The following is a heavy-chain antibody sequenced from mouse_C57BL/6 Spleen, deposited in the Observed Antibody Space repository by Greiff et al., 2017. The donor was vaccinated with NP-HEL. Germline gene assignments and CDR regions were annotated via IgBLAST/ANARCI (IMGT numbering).Heavy chain of an antibody. V-gene: IGHV1-69*01. J-gene: IGHJ1*03. CDR3: ARDQLRYFDV. D-gene: IGHD1-1*01. CDR1: GYTFTSYW. Sequence: VQLQQSGAELVTPGASVKLSCKASGYTFTSYWMHWVKQRPGQGLEWIGEIDPSDSYTNYNQKFKGKSTLTVDKSSSTAYMQLNSLTSEDAAVYYCARDQLRYFDVWGTRTTVTVSS. CDR2: IDPSDSYT.